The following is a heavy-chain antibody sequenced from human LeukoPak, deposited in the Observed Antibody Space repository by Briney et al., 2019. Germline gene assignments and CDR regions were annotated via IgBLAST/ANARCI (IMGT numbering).Heavy chain of an antibody. D-gene: IGHD2-8*01. CDR1: GGSFSGYY. J-gene: IGHJ4*02. V-gene: IGHV4-34*01. Sequence: SGTLSLTCAVYGGSFSGYYWSWIRQPSGKGLEWIGEINHSGSTNYNPSLKSRVTISVDTSKNQFSLKLSSVTAADTAVYYCASKSMQSDYWGQGTLVTVSS. CDR2: INHSGST. CDR3: ASKSMQSDY.